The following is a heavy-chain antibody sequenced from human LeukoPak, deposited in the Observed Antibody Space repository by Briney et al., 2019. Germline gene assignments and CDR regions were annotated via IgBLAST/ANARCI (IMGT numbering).Heavy chain of an antibody. Sequence: SETLSLTCTVSGGSISSGGYYWSWIRQHPGKGLEWIGYIYYSGSTYCNPSLKSRVTISVDTSKNQFSLKLSSVTAADTAVYYCARQPVLAAFDIWGQGTMVTVSS. CDR2: IYYSGST. J-gene: IGHJ3*02. CDR3: ARQPVLAAFDI. D-gene: IGHD1-14*01. V-gene: IGHV4-31*03. CDR1: GGSISSGGYY.